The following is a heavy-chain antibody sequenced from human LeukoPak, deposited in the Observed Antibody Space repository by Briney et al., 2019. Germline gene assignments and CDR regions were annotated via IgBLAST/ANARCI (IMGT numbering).Heavy chain of an antibody. CDR3: ARGFVERPWATYYFDY. Sequence: SRTLSLTCAISGDSVSSNSAAWNWIRQSPSRGLEWLGRTYYRSKWYNDYAVSVKSRITINPDTSKNQFSLQLNSVTPEDTAVYYCARGFVERPWATYYFDYWGQGTLVTVSS. CDR1: GDSVSSNSAA. V-gene: IGHV6-1*01. J-gene: IGHJ4*02. CDR2: TYYRSKWYN. D-gene: IGHD1-1*01.